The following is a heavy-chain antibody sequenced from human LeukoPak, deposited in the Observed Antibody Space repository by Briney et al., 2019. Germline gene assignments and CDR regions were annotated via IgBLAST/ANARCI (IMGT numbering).Heavy chain of an antibody. CDR1: GGSISSYY. J-gene: IGHJ4*02. Sequence: SETLSLTCTVSGGSISSYYWTWIRQPAGKGLEWIGRIYTSGYTNYSPSLKSRVTVSVDTSKNQFSLKLSSVTAADTAMYFCAKASDYAFDYWGQGILVTVSS. CDR3: AKASDYAFDY. D-gene: IGHD3-22*01. CDR2: IYTSGYT. V-gene: IGHV4-4*07.